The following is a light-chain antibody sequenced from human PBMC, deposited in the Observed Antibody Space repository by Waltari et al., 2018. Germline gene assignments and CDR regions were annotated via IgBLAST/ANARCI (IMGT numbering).Light chain of an antibody. V-gene: IGLV3-19*01. CDR1: SIITDY. CDR3: SSRNGRANQVV. Sequence: SSDLTHDSGVSAALGHTFRSTCQGNSIITDYASWYQLKPGQAPVLVIYGKDKRPSGIPDRISGYSSGTTSSLTITGAQAEDEADYYCSSRNGRANQVVFAGGTKVTVL. J-gene: IGLJ3*02. CDR2: GKD.